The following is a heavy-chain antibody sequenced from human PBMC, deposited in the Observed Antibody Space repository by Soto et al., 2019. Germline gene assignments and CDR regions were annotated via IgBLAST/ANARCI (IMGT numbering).Heavy chain of an antibody. D-gene: IGHD3-22*01. Sequence: GGSLRLSCAASGFTFSSYWMSWVRQAPGKGLEWVANIKQDGSEKYYVDSVKGRFTISRDNAKNSLYLQMNSLRAEDTAVYYCARVGGYYDSSGYYYFGAFDIWGQGTMVTASS. V-gene: IGHV3-7*03. J-gene: IGHJ3*02. CDR3: ARVGGYYDSSGYYYFGAFDI. CDR2: IKQDGSEK. CDR1: GFTFSSYW.